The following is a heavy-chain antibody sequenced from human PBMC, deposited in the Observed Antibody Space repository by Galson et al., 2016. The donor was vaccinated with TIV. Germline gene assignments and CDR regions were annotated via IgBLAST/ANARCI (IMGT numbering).Heavy chain of an antibody. Sequence: SVKVSCKASGYTFTGYYMHWVRQAPGQGLEWMGRINPNSGDTNYAQNFQDRVTMTGDTSIRTAYMELSRLKSDDTAVYYCARDLDSTVTAPFDYWGQGTLVTISS. CDR1: GYTFTGYY. CDR2: INPNSGDT. D-gene: IGHD4-17*01. V-gene: IGHV1-2*02. CDR3: ARDLDSTVTAPFDY. J-gene: IGHJ4*02.